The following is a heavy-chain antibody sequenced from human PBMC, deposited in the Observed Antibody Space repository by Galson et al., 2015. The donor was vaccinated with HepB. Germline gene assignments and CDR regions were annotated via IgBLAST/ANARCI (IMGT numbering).Heavy chain of an antibody. CDR1: GFTFSSYA. J-gene: IGHJ6*02. CDR3: ARGDSGSYYSFYYYYGMDV. V-gene: IGHV3-30*04. D-gene: IGHD1-26*01. CDR2: ISYDGSNK. Sequence: SLRLSCAASGFTFSSYAMHWVRQAPGKGLEWVAVISYDGSNKYYADSVKGRFTISRDNSKNTLYLQMNSLRAEDTAVYYCARGDSGSYYSFYYYYGMDVWGQGTTVTVSS.